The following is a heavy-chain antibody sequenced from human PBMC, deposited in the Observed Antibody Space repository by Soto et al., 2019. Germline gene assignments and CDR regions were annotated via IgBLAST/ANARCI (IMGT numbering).Heavy chain of an antibody. CDR3: VITSSRWSRNHFDY. CDR1: GYTFTSYG. J-gene: IGHJ4*02. CDR2: ISAYNGNT. Sequence: QVQLVQSGAEVKKPGASVKVSCKASGYTFTSYGISWVRQAPGQGLEWMGWISAYNGNTNYAQKLQGRGTMTTDTSTSTAYMELRSLRSDDTAVYYCVITSSRWSRNHFDYWGQGTLVTVSS. V-gene: IGHV1-18*01. D-gene: IGHD6-13*01.